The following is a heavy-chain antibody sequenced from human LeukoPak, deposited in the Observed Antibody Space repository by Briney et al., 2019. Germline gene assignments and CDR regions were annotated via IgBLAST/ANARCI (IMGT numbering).Heavy chain of an antibody. CDR2: IIPIFGTA. Sequence: PPASVKVSCKASGGTFSSYAISWVRQAPGQGLEWMGGIIPIFGTANYAQKFQGRVTITTDEYTSTAYMELSSLRSEDTAVYYCARVPIGIIAVAGSGHYYYYYYMDVWGKGTTGTVSS. D-gene: IGHD6-19*01. CDR1: GGTFSSYA. CDR3: ARVPIGIIAVAGSGHYYYYYYMDV. J-gene: IGHJ6*03. V-gene: IGHV1-69*05.